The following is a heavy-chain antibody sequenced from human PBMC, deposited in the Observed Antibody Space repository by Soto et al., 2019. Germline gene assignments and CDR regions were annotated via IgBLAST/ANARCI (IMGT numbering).Heavy chain of an antibody. CDR3: ARGPDPTYSDF. CDR1: GYTFSNFG. CDR2: LNTYNGNT. V-gene: IGHV1-18*01. J-gene: IGHJ4*02. Sequence: QVQLVQSGAEVKKPGASLRVSCKASGYTFSNFGINWVRQAPGQGLEWMGWLNTYNGNTNFAVKFQGRVTMTTVTSTSTAYMDLRSLTSDDTAVYYCARGPDPTYSDFWGQGTLVTVSS.